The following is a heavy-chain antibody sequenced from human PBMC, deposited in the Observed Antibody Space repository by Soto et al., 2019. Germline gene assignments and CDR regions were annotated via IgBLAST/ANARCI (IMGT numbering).Heavy chain of an antibody. V-gene: IGHV3-30*04. D-gene: IGHD6-13*01. Sequence: GGSLRVSCAASGFNFSSYAMHWVRQAPGKGLEWVAVISYDGGKKYYADSVKGRFTISRDNSQNTLYVEMTSLSAEDTAVYYCAREGQPAAGTTPHNWGHGTLVTVYS. CDR3: AREGQPAAGTTPHN. CDR1: GFNFSSYA. CDR2: ISYDGGKK. J-gene: IGHJ4*01.